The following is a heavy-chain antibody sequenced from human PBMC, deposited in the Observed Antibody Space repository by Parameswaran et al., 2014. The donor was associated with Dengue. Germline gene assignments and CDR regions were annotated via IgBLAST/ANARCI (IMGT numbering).Heavy chain of an antibody. J-gene: IGHJ5*02. CDR1: GGSISNYY. CDR3: ARDPSTTWSGWFDP. Sequence: SETLSLTCTVSGGSISNYYWSWIRQPPGRGLEWIGSIYYSGSANYNPSLKSRVTISVDTSNNQFSLKLSSVTAADTAVYYCARDPSTTWSGWFDPWGQGTLVTVSS. CDR2: IYYSGSA. V-gene: IGHV4-59*01. D-gene: IGHD2-2*01.